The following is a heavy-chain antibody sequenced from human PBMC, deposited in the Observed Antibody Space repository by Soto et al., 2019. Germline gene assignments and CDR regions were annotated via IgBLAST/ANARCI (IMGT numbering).Heavy chain of an antibody. V-gene: IGHV1-18*01. CDR1: GYTFTSYG. CDR3: ARARLGYCSSTSCYAPTEYGMDV. CDR2: ISAYNGNT. D-gene: IGHD2-2*01. Sequence: QVPLVQSGAEVKKPGASVKVSCKASGYTFTSYGISWVRQAPGQGLEWMGWISAYNGNTNYAQKLQGRVTMTTDTSTSTAYMELRSLRSDDTAVYYCARARLGYCSSTSCYAPTEYGMDVCGQVTTVTVSS. J-gene: IGHJ6*02.